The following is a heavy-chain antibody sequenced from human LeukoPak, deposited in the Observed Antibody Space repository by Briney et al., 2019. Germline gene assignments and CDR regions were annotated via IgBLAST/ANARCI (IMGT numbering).Heavy chain of an antibody. J-gene: IGHJ3*02. CDR1: GGSMSSDNYF. D-gene: IGHD2-2*01. Sequence: SETLSLTCTVSGGSMSSDNYFWSWIRQPAGKGLEWIGRIYTSGTTNYNPSLKSRVTMSVDTSKSQFSLRLSSVTAADTAVYYCAREVVVPAAHAFDIWGQGTMVTVSS. CDR3: AREVVVPAAHAFDI. CDR2: IYTSGTT. V-gene: IGHV4-61*02.